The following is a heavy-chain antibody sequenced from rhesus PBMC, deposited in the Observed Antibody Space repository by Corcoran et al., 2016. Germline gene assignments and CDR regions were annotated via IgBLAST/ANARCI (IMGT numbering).Heavy chain of an antibody. J-gene: IGHJ4*01. CDR2: IYGGRGST. CDR1: GASISSNY. D-gene: IGHD3-16*01. V-gene: IGHV4-147*01. Sequence: QVQLQESGPGLVKPSETLPLTCAVSGASISSNYWIWIRQPPGKGLEWIGYIYGGRGSTSYNPSRKSRVTMSKDTSKNQFSLKLSSVTAADTAVYYCARDHYYSGSYYIDYWGQGVLVTVSS. CDR3: ARDHYYSGSYYIDY.